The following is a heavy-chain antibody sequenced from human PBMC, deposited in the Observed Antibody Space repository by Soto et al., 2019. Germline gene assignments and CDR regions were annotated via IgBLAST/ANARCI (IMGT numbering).Heavy chain of an antibody. Sequence: GGSLRLSCAASGFTVSSNYMSWVRQAPGKGLEWVSVIYSGGSTYYADSVKGRFTISRDNSKNTLYLQMNSLRAEDTAVYYCARDLDLSTGAFDIWGQGTMVTVSS. CDR1: GFTVSSNY. J-gene: IGHJ3*02. CDR2: IYSGGST. CDR3: ARDLDLSTGAFDI. V-gene: IGHV3-53*01. D-gene: IGHD1-1*01.